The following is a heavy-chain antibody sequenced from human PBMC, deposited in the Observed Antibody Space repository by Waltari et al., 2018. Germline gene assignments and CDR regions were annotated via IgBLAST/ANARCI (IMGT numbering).Heavy chain of an antibody. CDR2: ITPILDTS. J-gene: IGHJ6*02. CDR3: AREVRAYGLDV. D-gene: IGHD3-10*01. V-gene: IGHV1-69*10. Sequence: QVQLVQSGAEVKKPGSSVKVSCKDSEGTFSSYTINWVRQAPGQGLEYLGGITPILDTSEYAQKFQGRVTITADKSTTTTYMELRSLTSEDTAVYYCAREVRAYGLDVWGQGTRVTVSS. CDR1: EGTFSSYT.